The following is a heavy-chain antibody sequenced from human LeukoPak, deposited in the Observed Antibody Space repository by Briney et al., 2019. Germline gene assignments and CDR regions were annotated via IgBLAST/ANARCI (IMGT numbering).Heavy chain of an antibody. CDR3: VRAGWELDY. Sequence: GGSLRLSCAASGFTFAYYWMAWVRQAPGRGLEWVASVKGDGTRKYYVDSVKGRFTISRDDAKNAPFLQMDSLRVEDTAVYYCVRAGWELDYWGQGTLVTVSS. CDR2: VKGDGTRK. V-gene: IGHV3-7*01. CDR1: GFTFAYYW. J-gene: IGHJ4*02. D-gene: IGHD4-23*01.